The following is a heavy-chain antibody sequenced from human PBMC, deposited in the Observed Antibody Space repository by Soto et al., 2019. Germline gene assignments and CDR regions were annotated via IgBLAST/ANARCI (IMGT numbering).Heavy chain of an antibody. J-gene: IGHJ4*02. Sequence: GGSLRLSCAASGFIFSSYWMHWVRQAPGKGPVWVARINGDGRNTRYTDSVKGRFTISRDNSKNTLYLQMNSLRAEDTAVYYCARGLCGGDCSFDYWGQGTLVTVSS. CDR3: ARGLCGGDCSFDY. CDR2: INGDGRNT. D-gene: IGHD2-21*02. CDR1: GFIFSSYW. V-gene: IGHV3-74*01.